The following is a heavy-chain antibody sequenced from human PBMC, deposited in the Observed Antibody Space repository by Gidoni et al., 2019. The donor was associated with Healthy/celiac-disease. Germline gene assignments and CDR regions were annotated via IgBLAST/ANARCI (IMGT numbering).Heavy chain of an antibody. Sequence: QVQLQESGPGLVKPSETLSLTCTASGGSISSYYWSWIRQPPGKGLEWIVYIYYSGSTNYNPSLKSRVTISVDTSKNQFSLKLSSVTAADTAVYYCAREEGCSGGSCNNWFDPWGQGTLVTVSS. V-gene: IGHV4-59*01. D-gene: IGHD2-15*01. J-gene: IGHJ5*02. CDR2: IYYSGST. CDR3: AREEGCSGGSCNNWFDP. CDR1: GGSISSYY.